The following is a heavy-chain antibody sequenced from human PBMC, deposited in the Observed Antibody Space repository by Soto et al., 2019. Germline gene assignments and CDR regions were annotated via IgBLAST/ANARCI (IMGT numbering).Heavy chain of an antibody. Sequence: SETLSLTCTVSGGSISSGCYYWSWIRQHPGKGLESIGYIFYSGSTYYNPSLKSQFTISVDTSKNQFSLKMSSVTAADTAVYYCARVGYSGSYFDSWGQGTLVTVSS. D-gene: IGHD5-12*01. CDR3: ARVGYSGSYFDS. CDR2: IFYSGST. J-gene: IGHJ4*02. CDR1: GGSISSGCYY. V-gene: IGHV4-31*01.